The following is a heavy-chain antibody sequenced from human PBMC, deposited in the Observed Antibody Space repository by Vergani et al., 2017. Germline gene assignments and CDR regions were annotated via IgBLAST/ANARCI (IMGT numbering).Heavy chain of an antibody. CDR2: LSASDRRT. J-gene: IGHJ3*02. CDR3: AKVGRSGVAGTFGAFDI. Sequence: EVQLLESGGDLVQPGGSLRLSCAASGFTFIMHAMRWVRQAPGKGLEWVSTLSASDRRTHYADSVKGRFSISRDNSKNTLYLHMNSLRPEDTAVYYCAKVGRSGVAGTFGAFDIWGQGTTVTVSS. D-gene: IGHD6-19*01. V-gene: IGHV3-23*01. CDR1: GFTFIMHA.